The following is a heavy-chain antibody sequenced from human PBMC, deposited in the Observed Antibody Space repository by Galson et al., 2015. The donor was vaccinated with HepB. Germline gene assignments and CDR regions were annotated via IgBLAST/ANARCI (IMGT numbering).Heavy chain of an antibody. CDR1: GYTLTELS. CDR3: ATVLMGGELAFDI. Sequence: SVKVSCKASGYTLTELSMHWVRQAPGKGLEWMGGFDPEDGETIYAQKFQGRVTMTEDTSTDTAYMELSSLRSEDTAVYYCATVLMGGELAFDIWGQGTMVTVSS. D-gene: IGHD3-16*01. CDR2: FDPEDGET. V-gene: IGHV1-24*01. J-gene: IGHJ3*02.